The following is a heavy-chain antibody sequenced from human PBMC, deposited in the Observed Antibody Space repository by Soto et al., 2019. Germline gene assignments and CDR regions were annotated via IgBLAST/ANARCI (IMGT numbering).Heavy chain of an antibody. D-gene: IGHD3-22*01. Sequence: GGSLRLSCAASGFSFDDYTMHWVRQAPGKGLEWVSLNNWDSGTTDYADSVKGRFTVSRDNKKSFLYLQMDSLGPDDTALYYCVKDGDNTGYYFTYYFDHWGQGAPVTVSS. J-gene: IGHJ4*02. CDR1: GFSFDDYT. CDR2: NNWDSGTT. V-gene: IGHV3-43*01. CDR3: VKDGDNTGYYFTYYFDH.